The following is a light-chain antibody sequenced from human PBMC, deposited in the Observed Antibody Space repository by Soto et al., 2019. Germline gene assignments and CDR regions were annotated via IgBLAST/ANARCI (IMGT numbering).Light chain of an antibody. Sequence: EIVLTQSPATLSLSPGDRATLSCRASQSVGSYLACYQQKPGQAPTLLVYDASNRSTGIPARFSGSGSATDFTPTICSLEREDLAVCYWQQRNNWPPPFTFGPGTKVDIK. CDR1: QSVGSY. V-gene: IGKV3-11*01. CDR3: QQRNNWPPPFT. CDR2: DAS. J-gene: IGKJ3*01.